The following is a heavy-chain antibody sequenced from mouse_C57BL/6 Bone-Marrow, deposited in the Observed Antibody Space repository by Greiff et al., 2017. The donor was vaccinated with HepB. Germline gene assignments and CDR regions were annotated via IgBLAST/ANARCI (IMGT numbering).Heavy chain of an antibody. CDR3: ARDEAFYYDYEFAY. CDR1: GYTLTSYG. J-gene: IGHJ3*01. V-gene: IGHV1-81*01. CDR2: IYPRSGNT. Sequence: QVQLQQSGAELARPGASVKLSCKASGYTLTSYGISWVKQRTGQGLEWIGEIYPRSGNTYYNEKFKGKATLTADKSSSTAYMELRSLTSEDSAVYFCARDEAFYYDYEFAYWGQGTLVTVSA. D-gene: IGHD2-4*01.